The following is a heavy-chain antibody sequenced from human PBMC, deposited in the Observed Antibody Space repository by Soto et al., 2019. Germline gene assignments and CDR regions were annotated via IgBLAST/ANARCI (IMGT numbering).Heavy chain of an antibody. Sequence: LTCAISGDSVSSNTASWNWIRQSPSRGLEWLGRTYFRSKWYNDYAVSVKSRIIINPDTSNNQFSLQLNSVTPEDTAVYFCAKGDNLGPKTGYAFDPWGQGIMVTVSS. V-gene: IGHV6-1*01. J-gene: IGHJ5*02. D-gene: IGHD5-12*01. CDR1: GDSVSSNTAS. CDR2: TYFRSKWYN. CDR3: AKGDNLGPKTGYAFDP.